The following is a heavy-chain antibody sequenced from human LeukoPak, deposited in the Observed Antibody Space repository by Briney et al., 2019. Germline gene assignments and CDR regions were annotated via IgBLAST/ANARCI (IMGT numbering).Heavy chain of an antibody. CDR3: TTWDGVN. D-gene: IGHD1-26*01. CDR1: GFTFSSYE. CDR2: IKRKTDGGTT. J-gene: IGHJ3*01. Sequence: GGSLRLSCAASGFTFSSYEMNWVRQAPGKGLEWVGHIKRKTDGGTTDCAAPVKGRFTISRDDSKNTLYLQMNSLKTEDTAMYYCTTWDGVNWGQGTMVTVSS. V-gene: IGHV3-15*01.